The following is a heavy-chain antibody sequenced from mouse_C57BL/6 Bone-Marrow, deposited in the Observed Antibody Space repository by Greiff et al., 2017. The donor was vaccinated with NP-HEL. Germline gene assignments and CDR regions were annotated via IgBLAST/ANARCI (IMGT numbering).Heavy chain of an antibody. CDR1: GYAFSSSW. CDR2: IYPGDGDT. D-gene: IGHD6-2*01. V-gene: IGHV1-82*01. J-gene: IGHJ2*01. CDR3: ARGVSYY. Sequence: QVQLQQSGPELVKPGASVKISCKASGYAFSSSWMNWVKQRPGKGLEWIGRIYPGDGDTNYNGKFKGKATMTADKSSSTAYMQLSSLTSEDSAVSICARGVSYYWGQGTTLTVSP.